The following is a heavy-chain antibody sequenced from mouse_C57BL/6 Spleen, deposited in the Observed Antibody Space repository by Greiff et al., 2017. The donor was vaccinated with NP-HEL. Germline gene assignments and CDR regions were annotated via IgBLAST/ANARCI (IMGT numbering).Heavy chain of an antibody. Sequence: QVQLQQPGAELVRPGSSVKLSCKASGYSFTSYWMHWVKQRPIQGLEWIGNIDPSDSETHYNQKFKDKATLTVDKSSSTAYMQLSSLTSEDSAVYYCARYSDWYFDVWGTGTTVTVSS. V-gene: IGHV1-52*01. D-gene: IGHD3-1*01. CDR3: ARYSDWYFDV. CDR2: IDPSDSET. J-gene: IGHJ1*03. CDR1: GYSFTSYW.